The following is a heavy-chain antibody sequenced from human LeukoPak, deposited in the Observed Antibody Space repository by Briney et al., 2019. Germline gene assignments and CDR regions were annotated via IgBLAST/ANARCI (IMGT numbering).Heavy chain of an antibody. CDR1: GGSINSYY. CDR2: IYTSGST. CDR3: ARVGDILTGYRYYFDY. D-gene: IGHD3-9*01. J-gene: IGHJ4*02. V-gene: IGHV4-4*07. Sequence: SETLSLTCTVSGGSINSYYWSWIRQPAGKGLEWIGRIYTSGSTNYNPSLKSRVTMSVDTSKNQFSLKLSSVTAADTAVYYCARVGDILTGYRYYFDYWGQGTLVTVSS.